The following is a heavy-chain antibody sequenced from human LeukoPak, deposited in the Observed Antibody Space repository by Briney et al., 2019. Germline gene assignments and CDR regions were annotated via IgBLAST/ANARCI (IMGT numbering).Heavy chain of an antibody. D-gene: IGHD6-13*01. J-gene: IGHJ4*02. Sequence: GESLKISCEGSGYRFGSYWISWVRQMPGKGLEWMGIIYPGDSDTRYSPSFQGQVTISADKSISTAYLQWSSLKASDSAIYYCARTHSTSWYNLDYWGQGTLVTISS. V-gene: IGHV5-51*01. CDR1: GYRFGSYW. CDR2: IYPGDSDT. CDR3: ARTHSTSWYNLDY.